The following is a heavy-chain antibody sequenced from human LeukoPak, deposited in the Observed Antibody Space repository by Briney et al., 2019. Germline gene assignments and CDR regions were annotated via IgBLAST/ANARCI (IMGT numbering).Heavy chain of an antibody. CDR2: INPNSGGT. V-gene: IGHV1-2*02. J-gene: IGHJ3*02. D-gene: IGHD2-8*01. Sequence: ASVKVSCKASGYTFTGYYMHWVRQAPGQGLEWMGWINPNSGGTNYAQKFQGRVTMTRDTSISTAYMELSRPRSDDTAVYYCARGIAPHIVLMVYATPHDAFDIWGQGTMVTVSS. CDR1: GYTFTGYY. CDR3: ARGIAPHIVLMVYATPHDAFDI.